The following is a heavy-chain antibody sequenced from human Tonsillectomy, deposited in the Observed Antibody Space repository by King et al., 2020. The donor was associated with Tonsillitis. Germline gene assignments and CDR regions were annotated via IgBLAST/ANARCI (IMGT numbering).Heavy chain of an antibody. D-gene: IGHD2-21*02. V-gene: IGHV1-2*02. CDR3: ARGSSWGGGDYRGAFDI. CDR1: VYTFTGYY. Sequence: QLVQSGAEVKKPGASVKVSCKASVYTFTGYYMHWVRQAPGQGLEWMGWINPNSGGTNYAQKFQGRVTRTRDTSISTAYMELSRLRSDDTAVYYCARGSSWGGGDYRGAFDIWGQGTMVTVSS. CDR2: INPNSGGT. J-gene: IGHJ3*02.